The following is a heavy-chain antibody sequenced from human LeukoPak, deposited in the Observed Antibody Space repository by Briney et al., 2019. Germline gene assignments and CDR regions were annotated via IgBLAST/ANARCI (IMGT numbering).Heavy chain of an antibody. Sequence: SVTVSCKTSADIFSSYAINWVRQAPGQGLEWMGRIIPLTGVVNYGQKLQTRVTISADKSTSTAYMEVSSLRFEDTAVYFCARERRCSVDSCYAADLDSWGQGTLVTVSS. V-gene: IGHV1-69*04. D-gene: IGHD2-15*01. CDR1: ADIFSSYA. CDR2: IIPLTGVV. CDR3: ARERRCSVDSCYAADLDS. J-gene: IGHJ4*02.